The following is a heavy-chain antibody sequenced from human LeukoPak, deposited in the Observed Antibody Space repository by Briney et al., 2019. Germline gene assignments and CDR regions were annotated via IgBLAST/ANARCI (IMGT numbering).Heavy chain of an antibody. CDR3: ARHYTNYDILTGYDY. CDR2: IYPGDSDT. V-gene: IGHV5-51*01. D-gene: IGHD3-9*01. CDR1: GYSFTSYW. Sequence: GEFLKISCKGSGYSFTSYWIGWVRQMPGKGLEWMGIIYPGDSDTRYSPSFQCQVTTSADKSISTAYLQWSSMKASDTAMYYCARHYTNYDILTGYDYWGQGTLVTVSS. J-gene: IGHJ4*02.